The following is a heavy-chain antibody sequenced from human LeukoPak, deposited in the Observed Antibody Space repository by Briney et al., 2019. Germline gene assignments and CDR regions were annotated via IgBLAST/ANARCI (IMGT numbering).Heavy chain of an antibody. CDR3: TKDYGDYYYYGMDV. D-gene: IGHD4-17*01. J-gene: IGHJ6*02. CDR1: GFTFDDYA. Sequence: PGGSLRLSCAASGFTFDDYAMHWVRQAPGKGLEWVSGISWNSGNIGYADSVKGRFTISRDNAKNSLYLQMNSLRAEDTALYYCTKDYGDYYYYGMDVWGQGTTVTVSS. CDR2: ISWNSGNI. V-gene: IGHV3-9*01.